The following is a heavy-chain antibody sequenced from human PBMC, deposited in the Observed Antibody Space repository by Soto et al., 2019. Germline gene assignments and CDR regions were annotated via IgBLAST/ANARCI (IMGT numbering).Heavy chain of an antibody. J-gene: IGHJ4*02. V-gene: IGHV1-18*01. CDR1: GYTFTSYG. Sequence: GASVKISCKASGYTFTSYGISWVRQAPGQGLEWMGWISAYNGNTTYAQKLQGRVTMTTDTSTSTAYMELRSLRSDDTAVYYCARDFTPCSGGSCYSGGDPFDYWGQGTLVTVSS. D-gene: IGHD2-15*01. CDR2: ISAYNGNT. CDR3: ARDFTPCSGGSCYSGGDPFDY.